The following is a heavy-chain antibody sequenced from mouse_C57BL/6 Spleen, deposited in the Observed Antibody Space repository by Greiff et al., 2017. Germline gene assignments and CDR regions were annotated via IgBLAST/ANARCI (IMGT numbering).Heavy chain of an antibody. CDR3: ARDGITTVVATDYFDY. V-gene: IGHV5-4*01. CDR1: GFTFSSYA. D-gene: IGHD1-1*01. J-gene: IGHJ2*01. Sequence: DVMLVESGGGLVKPGGSLKLSCAASGFTFSSYAMSWVRQTPEKRLEWVATISDGGSYTYYPDNVKGRFTISRDNAKNNLYLQMSHLKSEDTAMYYCARDGITTVVATDYFDYWGQGTTLTVSS. CDR2: ISDGGSYT.